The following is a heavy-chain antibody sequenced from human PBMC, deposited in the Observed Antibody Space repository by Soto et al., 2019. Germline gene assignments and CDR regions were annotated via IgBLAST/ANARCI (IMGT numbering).Heavy chain of an antibody. Sequence: VGSLRLSCVGSGFGFTRSYMAWVRRTPGEGLEWLANINPDGNDRYYVDSIKGRFTISRDNAKSSLYLQMNNLRAEDTALYYCARDYYAGTDYWGQGTLVTVSS. D-gene: IGHD6-13*01. CDR2: INPDGNDR. CDR3: ARDYYAGTDY. V-gene: IGHV3-7*05. J-gene: IGHJ4*02. CDR1: GFGFTRSY.